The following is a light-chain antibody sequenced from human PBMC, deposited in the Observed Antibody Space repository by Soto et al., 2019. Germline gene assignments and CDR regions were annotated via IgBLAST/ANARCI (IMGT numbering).Light chain of an antibody. J-gene: IGKJ5*01. V-gene: IGKV1-12*01. Sequence: ILMTQSPSSVSASVGDIVTVTCRASQGIGSWLAWYQKKPGKAPILLIYAASSLQSGVPSRFSGSGSGTDFTLTISSLQPEDCAIYFCQQANSFPITFGQGTRLEIK. CDR1: QGIGSW. CDR3: QQANSFPIT. CDR2: AAS.